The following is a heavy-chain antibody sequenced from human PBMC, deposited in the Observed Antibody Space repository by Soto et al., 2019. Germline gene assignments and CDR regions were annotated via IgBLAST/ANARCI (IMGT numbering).Heavy chain of an antibody. CDR1: GYTFTGYY. Sequence: ASVKVSCKASGYTFTGYYMHWVRQAPGQGLEWMGWINPNSGGTNYAQKFQGRVTMTRDTSISTAYMELSRLRSDDTAVYYCARDRSSNAMYYFDYWGQGTLVTVSS. CDR3: ARDRSSNAMYYFDY. CDR2: INPNSGGT. V-gene: IGHV1-2*02. J-gene: IGHJ4*02. D-gene: IGHD6-6*01.